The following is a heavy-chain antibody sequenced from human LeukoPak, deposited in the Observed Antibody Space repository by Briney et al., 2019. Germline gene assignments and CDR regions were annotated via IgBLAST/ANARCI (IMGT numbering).Heavy chain of an antibody. Sequence: AQTLSLTCAVSGGSISSGGYSWSWIRQPPGKGLEWIGYIYHSGSTYYNPSLKSRVTISVDRSKNQFSLKLSSVTAADTAVYYCARVWGDYFDYWGQGTLVTVSS. CDR1: GGSISSGGYS. CDR3: ARVWGDYFDY. CDR2: IYHSGST. D-gene: IGHD3-10*01. J-gene: IGHJ4*02. V-gene: IGHV4-30-2*01.